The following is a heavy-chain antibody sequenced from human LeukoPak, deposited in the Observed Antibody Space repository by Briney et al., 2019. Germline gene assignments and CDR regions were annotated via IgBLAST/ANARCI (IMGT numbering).Heavy chain of an antibody. CDR3: ARVGCSRSTCYVDYYYYYGMDV. J-gene: IGHJ6*02. Sequence: GGSLRLSCAASGFTFSDYYMSWIRQAPGKGLEWVSYISSSGSTIYYADSVKGRFTISRDNAKNSLYLQMNSLRAEDTAVYYCARVGCSRSTCYVDYYYYYGMDVWGQGTTVTVSS. CDR1: GFTFSDYY. V-gene: IGHV3-11*04. D-gene: IGHD2-2*01. CDR2: ISSSGSTI.